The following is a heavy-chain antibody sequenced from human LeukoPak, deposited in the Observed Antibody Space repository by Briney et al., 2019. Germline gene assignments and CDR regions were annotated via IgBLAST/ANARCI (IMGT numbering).Heavy chain of an antibody. CDR1: GYTFIGHY. J-gene: IGHJ5*02. Sequence: ASVKVSCEASGYTFIGHYIHWVRQAPGQGLEWMGWINPNNGGTKYAPKFQGGVTMTRDTSISTAYMELSSLRSDDTAVYYCARVAGLCSAGSCGNWFDPWGQGTLVTVSS. CDR2: INPNNGGT. D-gene: IGHD3-10*01. V-gene: IGHV1-2*02. CDR3: ARVAGLCSAGSCGNWFDP.